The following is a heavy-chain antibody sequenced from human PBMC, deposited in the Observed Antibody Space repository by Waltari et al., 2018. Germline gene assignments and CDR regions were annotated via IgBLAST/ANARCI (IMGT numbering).Heavy chain of an antibody. D-gene: IGHD1-26*01. CDR3: TRRYRGFDY. CDR1: GFTFSGSA. V-gene: IGHV3-73*01. Sequence: EVQLVESGGDLVQPGGSLKLSCAASGFTFSGSAMHWVRQASGKGLEWVGRIRSKANSYATAYAASVKGRFTISRDDSKNTAYLQMNSLKTEDTAVYYCTRRYRGFDYWGQGTLVTVSS. CDR2: IRSKANSYAT. J-gene: IGHJ4*02.